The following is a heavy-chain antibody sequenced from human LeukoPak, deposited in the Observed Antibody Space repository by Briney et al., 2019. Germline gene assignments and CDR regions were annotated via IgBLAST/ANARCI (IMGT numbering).Heavy chain of an antibody. Sequence: SETLSLTCAVYGGSFSGYHWSWLRPPPGKGLEWIGEINHSGSTNYNPSLKSRVTISVDTSKNQFSLKLSSVTAADTAVYYCASSSITIFGVVSLFDYWGQGTLVTVSS. J-gene: IGHJ4*02. CDR3: ASSSITIFGVVSLFDY. CDR2: INHSGST. CDR1: GGSFSGYH. D-gene: IGHD3-3*01. V-gene: IGHV4-34*01.